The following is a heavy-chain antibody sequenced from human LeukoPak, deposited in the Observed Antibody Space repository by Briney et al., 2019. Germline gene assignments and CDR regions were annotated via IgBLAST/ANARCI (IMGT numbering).Heavy chain of an antibody. CDR3: AREVADCGGDCLAP. D-gene: IGHD2-21*02. CDR2: ISSSGSMI. J-gene: IGHJ5*02. V-gene: IGHV3-48*04. Sequence: GGSLRLSCAASGFTFSSYGMHWVRQAPGKGLEWVSYISSSGSMIYYADSVKGRFTVSRDNAKNSLYLQMNSLTVEDTAVYYCAREVADCGGDCLAPWGQGTLVTVSS. CDR1: GFTFSSYG.